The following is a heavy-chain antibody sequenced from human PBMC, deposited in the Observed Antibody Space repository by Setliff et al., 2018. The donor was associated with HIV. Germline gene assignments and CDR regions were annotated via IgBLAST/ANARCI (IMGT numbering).Heavy chain of an antibody. CDR3: ASGSGYCTKGDCYIGVHRTPDKYYFDS. J-gene: IGHJ4*02. D-gene: IGHD2-8*01. CDR1: GDSLSNYV. V-gene: IGHV1-69*05. CDR2: IVPLFGTT. Sequence: RASVKVSCKASGDSLSNYVITWVRRAPGQGLEWMGGIVPLFGTTNYAQNFQGRLTITTDQIMTTAYMELTSLRSEDTAVYYCASGSGYCTKGDCYIGVHRTPDKYYFDSWGQGTLVTVSS.